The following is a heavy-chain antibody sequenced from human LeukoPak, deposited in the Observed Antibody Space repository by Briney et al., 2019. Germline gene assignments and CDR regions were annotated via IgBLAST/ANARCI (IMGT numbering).Heavy chain of an antibody. CDR2: ISGSGDST. J-gene: IGHJ2*01. Sequence: GGSLRLSCVASGFTFSNYAMSWVRQAPGKGLEWVSGISGSGDSTFYTDSVKGRFTISRDNYKNMVFLQMNSLRAEDTAVYYCATPLVPVDNPYWHFDLWGRGTLVTVSS. CDR3: ATPLVPVDNPYWHFDL. CDR1: GFTFSNYA. V-gene: IGHV3-23*01. D-gene: IGHD6-13*01.